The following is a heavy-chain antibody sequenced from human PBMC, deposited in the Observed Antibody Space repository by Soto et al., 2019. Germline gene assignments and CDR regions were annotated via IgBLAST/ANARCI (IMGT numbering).Heavy chain of an antibody. CDR2: IYHSGST. J-gene: IGHJ5*02. D-gene: IGHD3-10*01. CDR1: GGSISSSNW. V-gene: IGHV4-4*02. CDR3: ARSYMVRGVANWFDP. Sequence: SETLSLTCAVSGGSISSSNWWSWFRQSPGKGLEWIGEIYHSGSTNYNPSLKSRVTISVDKSKNQFSLKLSSVTAADTAVYYCARSYMVRGVANWFDPWGQGTLVTVS.